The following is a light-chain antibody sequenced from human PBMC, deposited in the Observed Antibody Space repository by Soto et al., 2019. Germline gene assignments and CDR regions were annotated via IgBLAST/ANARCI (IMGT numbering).Light chain of an antibody. CDR2: WAS. CDR3: QQYYSTPLT. CDR1: QSVLYSSNNENY. Sequence: DIVMTQSPDSLAVSLGERATINCRSSQSVLYSSNNENYLAWYQQKAGQPPKLLIYWASTRESVVPDRFSGSGSGTDFTLSISSLQAEDVAVYYCQQYYSTPLTFGGGTRVEIK. V-gene: IGKV4-1*01. J-gene: IGKJ4*01.